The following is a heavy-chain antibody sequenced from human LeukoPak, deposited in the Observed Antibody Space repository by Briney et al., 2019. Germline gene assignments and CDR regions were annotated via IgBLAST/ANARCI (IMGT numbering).Heavy chain of an antibody. V-gene: IGHV6-1*01. D-gene: IGHD6-19*01. Sequence: PSQTLSLTCAISGDSVSSNSAAWNWIRQSPSRGLEWLGRTYYRSKWYNDYAVSVKSRITINPDTSKNRISLQLNSVTPEDTAVYYCARGWRDSSGWHFDYWGQGTLVTVSS. CDR1: GDSVSSNSAA. CDR2: TYYRSKWYN. J-gene: IGHJ4*02. CDR3: ARGWRDSSGWHFDY.